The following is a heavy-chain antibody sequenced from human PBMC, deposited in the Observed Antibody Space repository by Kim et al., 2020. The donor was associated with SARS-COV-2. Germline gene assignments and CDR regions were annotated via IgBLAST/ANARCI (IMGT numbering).Heavy chain of an antibody. CDR3: ARFYYYYGMDV. J-gene: IGHJ6*02. V-gene: IGHV3-13*01. CDR2: IGTAGDT. Sequence: GGSLRLSCAASGFTFSSYDMHWVRQATGKGLEWVSAIGTAGDTYYPGSVKGRFTITRENAKNYLYLQMNSLRVGDTAVYYCARFYYYYGMDVWGQGTTVTVSS. CDR1: GFTFSSYD.